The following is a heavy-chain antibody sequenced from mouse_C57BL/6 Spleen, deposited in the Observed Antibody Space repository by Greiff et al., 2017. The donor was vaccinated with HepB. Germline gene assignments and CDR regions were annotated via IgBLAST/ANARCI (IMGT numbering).Heavy chain of an antibody. Sequence: VQLQQSGAELVRPGTSVKMSCKASGYTFTNYWIGWAKQRPGHGLEWIGDLYPGGGYTNYNEKFKGKATLTADKSSSTAYMQFSSLTSEDSAIYYCARGELYGYPFAYWGQGTLVTVSA. V-gene: IGHV1-63*01. D-gene: IGHD2-2*01. CDR1: GYTFTNYW. J-gene: IGHJ3*01. CDR3: ARGELYGYPFAY. CDR2: LYPGGGYT.